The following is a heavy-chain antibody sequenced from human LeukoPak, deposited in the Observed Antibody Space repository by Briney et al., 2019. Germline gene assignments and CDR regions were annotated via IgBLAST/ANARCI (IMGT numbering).Heavy chain of an antibody. V-gene: IGHV3-30-3*01. CDR3: AGHHTRGPAQRVDY. Sequence: GGSLRLSCAASGFTFTSYPLHWVRQAPGKGLEWVAVISFDGSSKYYADSVKGRFTISRDNSENTLYVQMNSLRAEDTAVYYCAGHHTRGPAQRVDYWGQGTLVTVSS. CDR1: GFTFTSYP. CDR2: ISFDGSSK. D-gene: IGHD3-10*01. J-gene: IGHJ4*02.